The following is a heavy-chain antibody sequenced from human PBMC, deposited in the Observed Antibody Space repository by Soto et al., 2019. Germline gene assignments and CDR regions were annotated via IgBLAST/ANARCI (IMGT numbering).Heavy chain of an antibody. CDR1: GYTFTSYY. J-gene: IGHJ6*02. V-gene: IGHV1-46*01. Sequence: ASVKVSCKASGYTFTSYYMHWVRQAPGQGLEWMGIINPSGGSTSYAQKYQGRVTMTRDTSTSTVYMELSSLRSEDTAVYYCARSSTLVLLGSGSSMDAYYYGMDVWGQGTTVTVSS. D-gene: IGHD3-10*01. CDR2: INPSGGST. CDR3: ARSSTLVLLGSGSSMDAYYYGMDV.